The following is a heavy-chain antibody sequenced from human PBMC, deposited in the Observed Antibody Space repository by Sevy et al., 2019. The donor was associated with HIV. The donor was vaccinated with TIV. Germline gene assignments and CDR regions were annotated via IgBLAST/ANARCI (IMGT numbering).Heavy chain of an antibody. D-gene: IGHD7-27*01. Sequence: GGSLRLSCAASGFTFSSYAMHWVRQAPGKGLEWVAVISYDGSNKYYADSVKGRFTISRDNSKNTLYLQMNSLRAEDTAVYYCARSPGQNWGLVDYWGQGTLVTVSS. CDR2: ISYDGSNK. V-gene: IGHV3-30-3*01. J-gene: IGHJ4*02. CDR1: GFTFSSYA. CDR3: ARSPGQNWGLVDY.